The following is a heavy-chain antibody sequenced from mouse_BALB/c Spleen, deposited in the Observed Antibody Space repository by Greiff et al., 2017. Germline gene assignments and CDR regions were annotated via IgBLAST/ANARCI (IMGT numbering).Heavy chain of an antibody. CDR2: FHPSNDDT. CDR3: HVSITTISWDFDV. D-gene: IGHD1-1*01. V-gene: IGHV1-47*01. CDR1: GYSFTTYP. Sequence: QVQLQQSGAELVKPGASVKMSCKAFGYSFTTYPIEWMKQNHGKSLEWIGNFHPSNDDTNYNEKFKGKAKLTVEKSSSTVYLELSRLTSDDSAVYYCHVSITTISWDFDVWGAGTTVTVSS. J-gene: IGHJ1*01.